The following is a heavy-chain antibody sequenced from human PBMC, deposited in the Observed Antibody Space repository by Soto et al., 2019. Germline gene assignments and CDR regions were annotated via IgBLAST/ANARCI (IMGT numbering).Heavy chain of an antibody. Sequence: QTGGSLRLSCAASGFTFSSYAMSWVRQAPGKGLEWVSAISGSGGSTYYADSVKGRFTISRDNSKNTLYLQMNSLRAEDTAVYYCAKSWLISVVVVAATNDYWGQGTLVTVSS. V-gene: IGHV3-23*01. J-gene: IGHJ4*02. CDR3: AKSWLISVVVVAATNDY. D-gene: IGHD2-15*01. CDR1: GFTFSSYA. CDR2: ISGSGGST.